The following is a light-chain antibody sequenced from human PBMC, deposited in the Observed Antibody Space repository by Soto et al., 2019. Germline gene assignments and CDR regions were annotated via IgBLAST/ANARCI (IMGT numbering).Light chain of an antibody. CDR2: DAS. Sequence: EIVLTQSRGTLSLSPGERATLSCMASQSVSTYLAWYQQKPGQAPRLFIYDASNRATGIPARFSGSGSGTDFTLTISSLEPEDFAVYYCQQRSKWPITFGQGTRLEIK. J-gene: IGKJ5*01. CDR3: QQRSKWPIT. CDR1: QSVSTY. V-gene: IGKV3-11*01.